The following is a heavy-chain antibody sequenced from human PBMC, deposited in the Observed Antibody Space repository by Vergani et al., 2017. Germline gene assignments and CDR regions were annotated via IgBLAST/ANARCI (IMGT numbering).Heavy chain of an antibody. CDR2: IYYSGST. CDR3: ARGYGIAAAGRQPRYYYMDV. J-gene: IGHJ6*03. CDR1: GGSISSYY. V-gene: IGHV4-59*12. Sequence: QVQLQESGPGLVKPSETLSLTCTVSGGSISSYYWSWIRQPPGKGLEWIGYIYYSGSTNYNPSLKSRVTISVDTSKNQFSLKLSSVTAADTAVYYCARGYGIAAAGRQPRYYYMDVWGKGTTVTVSS. D-gene: IGHD6-13*01.